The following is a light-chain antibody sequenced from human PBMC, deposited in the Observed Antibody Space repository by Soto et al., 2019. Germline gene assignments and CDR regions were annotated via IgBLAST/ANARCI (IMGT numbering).Light chain of an antibody. J-gene: IGKJ4*01. CDR3: QQFSSYPHT. Sequence: EIVLALSPCTLSLSPGERATLSCRASQSISSNLAWYQQKPGQAPRLLIYDASTRATGIPARFSGSGSGTEFSLTISSLQSEDFAVYYCQQFSSYPHTFGGGTKVDIK. V-gene: IGKV3-15*01. CDR2: DAS. CDR1: QSISSN.